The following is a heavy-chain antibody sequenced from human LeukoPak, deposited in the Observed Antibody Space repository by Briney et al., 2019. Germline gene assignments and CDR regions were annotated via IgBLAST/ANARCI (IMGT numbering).Heavy chain of an antibody. J-gene: IGHJ1*01. V-gene: IGHV4-39*01. D-gene: IGHD3-22*01. CDR3: ARGGYYDSSGSRAEYFRH. CDR2: IYYCGST. CDR1: GGSISSSTYY. Sequence: SETLSLTCTVSGGSISSSTYYWGWIRQPPGKGLEWIGSIYYCGSTYYNPSLKSRVTISVDTSKNQFSLKLSSVTAAVTAVYYCARGGYYDSSGSRAEYFRHWGQGTLVTVSS.